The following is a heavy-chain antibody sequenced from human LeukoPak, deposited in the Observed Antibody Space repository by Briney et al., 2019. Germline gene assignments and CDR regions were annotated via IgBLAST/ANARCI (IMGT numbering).Heavy chain of an antibody. CDR2: ISSSSSYI. CDR3: ARDYRHYYGMDV. J-gene: IGHJ6*02. Sequence: GGSLRLSCAASGFTFSSYSMNWVRQAPGKGLEWVSSISSSSSYIYYADSVKGRFTISRDNAKNSLYLQMNSLRAEDTTVYYCARDYRHYYGMDVWGQGTTVTVSS. V-gene: IGHV3-21*01. CDR1: GFTFSSYS.